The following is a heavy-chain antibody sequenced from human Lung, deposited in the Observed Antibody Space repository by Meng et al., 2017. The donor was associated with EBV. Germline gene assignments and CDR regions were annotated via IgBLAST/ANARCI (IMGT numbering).Heavy chain of an antibody. Sequence: QLQLQGSGSGLVKPSQTLSLTCAVSGCSSSSGGYSWSWIRQPPGKGLEWIGYIYHSGSTYYNPSLKSRVTISVDRSKNQFSLKLSSVTAADTAVYYCARGVSDTAMVPYYFDYWGQGTLVTVSS. CDR1: GCSSSSGGYS. CDR3: ARGVSDTAMVPYYFDY. J-gene: IGHJ4*02. D-gene: IGHD5-18*01. V-gene: IGHV4-30-2*01. CDR2: IYHSGST.